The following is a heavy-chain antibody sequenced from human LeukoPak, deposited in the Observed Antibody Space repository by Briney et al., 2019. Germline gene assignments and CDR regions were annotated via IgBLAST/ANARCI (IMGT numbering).Heavy chain of an antibody. D-gene: IGHD5-24*01. CDR1: GFTVSSNY. CDR3: AKRGMTTIKEGFDY. Sequence: GGSLRLSCAASGFTVSSNYMSWVRQAPGKGLEWVSVIDNGGSTYYADSVKGRFTISRDNSKNTLYLQMSSLRAEDTAVYYCAKRGMTTIKEGFDYWGQGTLVTVSS. CDR2: IDNGGST. J-gene: IGHJ4*02. V-gene: IGHV3-53*01.